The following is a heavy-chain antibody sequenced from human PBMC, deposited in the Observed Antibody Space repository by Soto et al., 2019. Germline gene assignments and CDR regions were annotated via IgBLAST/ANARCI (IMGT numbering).Heavy chain of an antibody. CDR1: GGTFSSYA. CDR3: ARGTTVTTIHYYYGMGV. CDR2: IIPIFGTA. Sequence: GASVKVSCKASGGTFSSYAISWVRQAPGQGLEWMGGIIPIFGTANYAQKFQGRVTITADESTSTAYMELSSLRSEDTAVYYCARGTTVTTIHYYYGMGVWGQGTTVTVSS. J-gene: IGHJ6*02. D-gene: IGHD4-17*01. V-gene: IGHV1-69*13.